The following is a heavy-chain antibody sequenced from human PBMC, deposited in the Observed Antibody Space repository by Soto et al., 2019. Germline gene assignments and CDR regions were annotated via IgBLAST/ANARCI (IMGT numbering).Heavy chain of an antibody. J-gene: IGHJ5*02. V-gene: IGHV4-39*01. CDR2: IYYSGST. D-gene: IGHD7-27*01. CDR3: ACGEGRREYNWFDP. Sequence: QLLESGPGLVKPSETLSLTCTVSGGSISSSSYYWGWIRQPPGKGLEWIGSIYYSGSTYYNPSLKSRVTISVDTSKNQFSLKLSSVTAADTAVYYCACGEGRREYNWFDPWGQGTLVTVSS. CDR1: GGSISSSSYY.